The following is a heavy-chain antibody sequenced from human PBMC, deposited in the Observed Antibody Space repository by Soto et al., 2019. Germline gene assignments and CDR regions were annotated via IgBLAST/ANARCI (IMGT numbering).Heavy chain of an antibody. J-gene: IGHJ3*02. V-gene: IGHV3-33*01. CDR1: GFTFSSYS. D-gene: IGHD2-21*02. CDR2: IWYDGSNK. Sequence: ESGGGVVQPGRSLRLSCAASGFTFSSYSMHWVRQAPGKGLEWVAVIWYDGSNKYYADSVKGRFTISRDNSKNTLYLQMNSLRAEDTAVYYCARDNDFYAFDIWGQGTMVTVSS. CDR3: ARDNDFYAFDI.